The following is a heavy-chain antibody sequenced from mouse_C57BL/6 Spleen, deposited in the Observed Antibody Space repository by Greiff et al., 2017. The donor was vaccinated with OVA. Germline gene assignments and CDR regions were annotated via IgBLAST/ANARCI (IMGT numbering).Heavy chain of an antibody. V-gene: IGHV1-53*01. D-gene: IGHD1-1*01. Sequence: QVQLQQPGTELVKPGASVKLSCKASGYTFTSYWMHWVKQRPGQGLEWIGNINPSNGGTNYNEKFKSKATLTVDTSSSTAYMQLSSLTSEDSAVYYCARGVLRYWYFDVWGTGTTVTVSS. J-gene: IGHJ1*03. CDR3: ARGVLRYWYFDV. CDR2: INPSNGGT. CDR1: GYTFTSYW.